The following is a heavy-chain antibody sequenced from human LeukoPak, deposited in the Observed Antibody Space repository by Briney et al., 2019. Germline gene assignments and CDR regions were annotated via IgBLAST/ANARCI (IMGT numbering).Heavy chain of an antibody. CDR2: INPSGGST. Sequence: GASVKVSCKASGYTFTNFYIHWVRQAPGQGLEWMGIINPSGGSTSYAQKFQGRVTMTRDVSTSTVYMELSSLRSEDTAVYYCARDLFGGGFWGQGTLVTVSS. CDR3: ARDLFGGGF. CDR1: GYTFTNFY. D-gene: IGHD3-16*01. V-gene: IGHV1-46*01. J-gene: IGHJ4*02.